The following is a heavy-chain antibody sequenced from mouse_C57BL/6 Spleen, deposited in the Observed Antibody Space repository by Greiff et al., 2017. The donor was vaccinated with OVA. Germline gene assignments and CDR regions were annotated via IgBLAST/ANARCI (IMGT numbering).Heavy chain of an antibody. CDR2: IYPGDGDT. J-gene: IGHJ4*01. V-gene: IGHV1-80*01. D-gene: IGHD1-1*01. Sequence: VMLVESGAELVKPGASVKISCKASGYAFSSYWMNWVKQRPGKGLEWIGQIYPGDGDTNYNGKFKGKATLTADKSSSTAYMQLSSLTSEDSAVYFCARRDYGYAMDYWGQGTSVTVSS. CDR3: ARRDYGYAMDY. CDR1: GYAFSSYW.